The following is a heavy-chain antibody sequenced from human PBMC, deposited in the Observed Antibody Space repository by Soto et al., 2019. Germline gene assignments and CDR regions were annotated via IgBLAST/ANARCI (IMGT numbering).Heavy chain of an antibody. Sequence: EVQLVETGGGLIQPGGSLRLSCAASGFTVSSNYMSWVRQAPGKGLEWVSVIYSGGSTYYADPVKGRFTISRDNSKNTLYLQMNSLRAEDTAVYYCARGISSGYYPDAFDIWGQGTMVTVSS. CDR3: ARGISSGYYPDAFDI. J-gene: IGHJ3*02. CDR2: IYSGGST. CDR1: GFTVSSNY. D-gene: IGHD3-22*01. V-gene: IGHV3-53*02.